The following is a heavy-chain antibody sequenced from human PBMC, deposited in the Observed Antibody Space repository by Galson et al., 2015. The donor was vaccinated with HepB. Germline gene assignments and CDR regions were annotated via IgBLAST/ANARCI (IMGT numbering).Heavy chain of an antibody. CDR1: GFTLRTYD. V-gene: IGHV3-13*01. CDR3: AREHCDETNCYLAFDV. D-gene: IGHD1-1*01. Sequence: SLRLSCAAAGFTLRTYDMHWVRQGVGKGLDWVSSISRGGDTHYPGSVKGRFTISRDDANNSLSLQVTGLSAGDTAVYYCAREHCDETNCYLAFDVWGHGAMITVSS. CDR2: ISRGGDT. J-gene: IGHJ3*01.